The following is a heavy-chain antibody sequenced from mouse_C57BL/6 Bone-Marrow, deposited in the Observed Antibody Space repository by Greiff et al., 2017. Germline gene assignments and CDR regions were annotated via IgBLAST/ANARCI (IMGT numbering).Heavy chain of an antibody. V-gene: IGHV1-85*01. CDR1: GYTFTSYD. Sequence: VQLQQSGPELVKPGASVKLSCKASGYTFTSYDINWVKQRPGQGLEWIGWIYPRDGSNKYNEKFKGKATLTVDTSSSTGYMELHSLTSEDSAVYFCARDYGSSYWYFDVWGTGTTVTVSS. D-gene: IGHD1-1*01. J-gene: IGHJ1*03. CDR3: ARDYGSSYWYFDV. CDR2: IYPRDGSN.